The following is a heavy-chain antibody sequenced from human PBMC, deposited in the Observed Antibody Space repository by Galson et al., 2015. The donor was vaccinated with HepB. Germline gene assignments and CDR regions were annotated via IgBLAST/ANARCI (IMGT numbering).Heavy chain of an antibody. CDR2: MNPNSGNT. CDR1: GYTFTSYD. J-gene: IGHJ6*03. CDR3: ARGVAYYDILTGYQDMDV. V-gene: IGHV1-8*01. Sequence: SVKASCKASGYTFTSYDINWVRQATGQGLEWMGWMNPNSGNTGYAQKFQGRVTMTRNTSISTAYMELSSLRSEDTAVYYCARGVAYYDILTGYQDMDVWGKGTTVTVSS. D-gene: IGHD3-9*01.